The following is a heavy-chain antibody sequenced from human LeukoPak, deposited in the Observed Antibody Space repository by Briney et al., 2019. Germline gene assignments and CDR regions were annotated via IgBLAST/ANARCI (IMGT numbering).Heavy chain of an antibody. CDR1: GFTFSTYA. CDR3: ARLLYYMSEYYYYYMDV. D-gene: IGHD3-10*01. V-gene: IGHV3-30-3*01. Sequence: GGSLRLSCAASGFTFSTYAVPWVRQAPGKGLEWVAVISYDGSNKYYADSVKGRFTISRDNSKNTLYLQMNSLRAEDTAVYYCARLLYYMSEYYYYYMDVWGKGTTVTVSS. CDR2: ISYDGSNK. J-gene: IGHJ6*03.